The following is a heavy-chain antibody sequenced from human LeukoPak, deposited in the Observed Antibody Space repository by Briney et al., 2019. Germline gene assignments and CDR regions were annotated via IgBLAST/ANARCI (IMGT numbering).Heavy chain of an antibody. CDR3: ARGPLYYYYGMDV. J-gene: IGHJ6*02. V-gene: IGHV3-7*01. CDR2: IKPDGSEK. Sequence: GESLKISCVASGFTFSDYWMTWVRQAPGKGLEWVASIKPDGSEKYYVDSMKGRFTISRDNAKNSLYLEMNSLRAEDTAVYYCARGPLYYYYGMDVWGQGTTVTVSS. CDR1: GFTFSDYW.